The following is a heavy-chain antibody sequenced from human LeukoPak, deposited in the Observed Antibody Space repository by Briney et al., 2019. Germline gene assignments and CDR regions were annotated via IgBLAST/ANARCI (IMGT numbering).Heavy chain of an antibody. CDR1: GFTFSWYW. V-gene: IGHV3-7*01. D-gene: IGHD6-13*01. Sequence: GGSLRLSCVASGFTFSWYWMSGVRQAPGKGLEWVANIKQDGSIKYYVDSVKGRLTISRDNAKRSLYLQVNSLRAEDTAMYYCARIGYSSSSIDYWGQGTLVTVSS. J-gene: IGHJ4*02. CDR2: IKQDGSIK. CDR3: ARIGYSSSSIDY.